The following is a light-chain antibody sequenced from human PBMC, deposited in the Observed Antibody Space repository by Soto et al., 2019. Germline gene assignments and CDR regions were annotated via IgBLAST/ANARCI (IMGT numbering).Light chain of an antibody. CDR1: QSVANS. CDR3: QQRSHRT. CDR2: GAS. Sequence: EIVMTQSPSTLSLSPGERATLSCRASQSVANSLAWYQQKPGQAPKLLLYGASSRPAGVPARFSGSGSGTDFTLTISSLEPEDSAVYHWQQRSHRTVGHGTRVDI. V-gene: IGKV3-11*01. J-gene: IGKJ3*01.